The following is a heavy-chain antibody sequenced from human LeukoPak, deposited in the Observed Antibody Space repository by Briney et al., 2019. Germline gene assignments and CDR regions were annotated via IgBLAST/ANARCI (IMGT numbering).Heavy chain of an antibody. J-gene: IGHJ4*02. CDR2: ISDDGSYT. CDR1: GFIFSSHW. Sequence: PGGSLRLSCAASGFIFSSHWVHWVRQAPGKGLVWVSRISDDGSYTSNVDSVKGRFTISRDNVNNMLYLHMNSLRAKDTAVYYCASFGISWRSSYWGQGTLVTVSS. V-gene: IGHV3-74*01. D-gene: IGHD2-21*01. CDR3: ASFGISWRSSY.